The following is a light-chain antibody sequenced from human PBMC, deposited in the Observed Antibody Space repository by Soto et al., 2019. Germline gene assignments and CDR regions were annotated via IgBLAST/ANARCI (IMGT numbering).Light chain of an antibody. V-gene: IGLV2-18*02. Sequence: QSALTQPPSVSGSPGQSVTISCTGTSRDVGDYNRVSWYQQAPGTAPKVIIYEVTHRPSGVPDRFSGSKSANTASLTISGLQAEDEADYYCSSYTSSATFVFGTGTKLTVL. CDR1: SRDVGDYNR. J-gene: IGLJ1*01. CDR3: SSYTSSATFV. CDR2: EVT.